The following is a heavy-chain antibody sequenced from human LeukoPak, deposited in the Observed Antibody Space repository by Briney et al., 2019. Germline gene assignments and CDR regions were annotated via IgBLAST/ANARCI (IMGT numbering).Heavy chain of an antibody. CDR2: IIPIFGTA. CDR3: ARFAGVGALGYFQH. CDR1: GGTFSSYA. Sequence: SVKVSCKASGGTFSSYAISWVRQAPGQGLEWMGGIIPIFGTANYAQKFQGRVTITADESTSTAYMELSSLRSEDTAVYYCARFAGVGALGYFQHWGQGTLVTVSS. V-gene: IGHV1-69*13. D-gene: IGHD3-10*01. J-gene: IGHJ1*01.